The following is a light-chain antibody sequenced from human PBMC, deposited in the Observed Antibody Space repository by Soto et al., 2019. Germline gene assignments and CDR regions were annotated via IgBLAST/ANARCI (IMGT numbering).Light chain of an antibody. Sequence: EIVLTQSPGTLSLSPGETATLSCRASQTVSANSLAWYHRKTGQAPRLLIYSAASRATGIPDRFSGSGSGTDLTLTISRLEPEDFEVYFCQQCGSSPTFGQGSKVELK. CDR1: QTVSANS. V-gene: IGKV3-20*01. J-gene: IGKJ1*01. CDR2: SAA. CDR3: QQCGSSPT.